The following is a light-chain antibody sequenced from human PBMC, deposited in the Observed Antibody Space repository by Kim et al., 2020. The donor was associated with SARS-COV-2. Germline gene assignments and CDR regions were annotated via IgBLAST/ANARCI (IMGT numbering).Light chain of an antibody. CDR2: EDN. J-gene: IGLJ3*02. V-gene: IGLV2-23*01. CDR3: CSYAGRGTWV. Sequence: QSIAISCTGTSSDVGGYDLVTWYQQHPGNAPKLIIYEDNKRPSGVSARFSGSKSGNTASLVISGLQTEDEADYYCCSYAGRGTWVFGGGTQLTVL. CDR1: SSDVGGYDL.